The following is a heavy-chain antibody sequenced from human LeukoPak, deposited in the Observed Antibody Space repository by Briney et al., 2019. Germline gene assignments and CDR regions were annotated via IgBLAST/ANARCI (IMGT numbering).Heavy chain of an antibody. CDR1: GFTFSDYY. D-gene: IGHD2-21*01. Sequence: GGSLRLSCAASGFTFSDYYMSWIRQAPGKGLEWVSVIYSGGSTYYADSVKGRFTISRDNSKNTLYLQMNSLRAEDTAVYYCARGLKNSEDAFDIWGQGTMVTVSS. V-gene: IGHV3-66*01. CDR3: ARGLKNSEDAFDI. CDR2: IYSGGST. J-gene: IGHJ3*02.